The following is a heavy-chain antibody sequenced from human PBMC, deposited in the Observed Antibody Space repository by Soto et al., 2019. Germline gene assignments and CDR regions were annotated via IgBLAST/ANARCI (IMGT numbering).Heavy chain of an antibody. CDR3: AKETYNYYGMDV. J-gene: IGHJ6*02. Sequence: GGSLRLSCAASGFTFSSSTMNWVRQAPGKGLEWVSAIIDSGGYTYYADSVKGRFTISRDNSKNTLYLQMNSLRAEDTALYYCAKETYNYYGMDVWGRGTTVTVSS. V-gene: IGHV3-23*01. CDR2: IIDSGGYT. CDR1: GFTFSSST.